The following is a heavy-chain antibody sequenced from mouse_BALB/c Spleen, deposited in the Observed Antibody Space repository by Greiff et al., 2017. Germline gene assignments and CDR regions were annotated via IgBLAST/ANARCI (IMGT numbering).Heavy chain of an antibody. CDR1: GFNIKDTY. CDR2: INPYNDGT. CDR3: ARGQLGLFAY. Sequence: VQLQQSGAELVKPGASVKLSCTASGFNIKDTYMHWVKQKPGQGLEWIGYINPYNDGTKYNEKFKGKATLTSDKSSSTAYMELSSLTSEDSAVYYCARGQLGLFAYWGQGTLVTVSA. V-gene: IGHV1-14*01. D-gene: IGHD3-1*01. J-gene: IGHJ3*01.